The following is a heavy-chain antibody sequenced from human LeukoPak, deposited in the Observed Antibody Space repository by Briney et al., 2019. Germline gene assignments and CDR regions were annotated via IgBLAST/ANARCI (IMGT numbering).Heavy chain of an antibody. Sequence: PGGSLRLSCKVSGLTVSRTYMTWVRQASGKALEWLSVIYSGGDTNYADSVKGRFTISRDDSKNTLYLQLDSLRVEDTAVYFCGRGGRWELTDYWGQGTLVIVSS. V-gene: IGHV3-53*01. CDR3: GRGGRWELTDY. CDR2: IYSGGDT. D-gene: IGHD1-26*01. CDR1: GLTVSRTY. J-gene: IGHJ4*02.